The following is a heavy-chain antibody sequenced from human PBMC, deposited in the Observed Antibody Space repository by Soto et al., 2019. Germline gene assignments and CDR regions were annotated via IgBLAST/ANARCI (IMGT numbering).Heavy chain of an antibody. CDR1: GVTFSSYS. D-gene: IGHD2-2*01. CDR2: ISSSSSYI. Sequence: SRGSRKLASAASGVTFSSYSMNWVRQAPGKGLEWVSSISSSSSYIYYADSVKGRFTISRDNAKNSLYLQMNSLRAEDTAVYYCAREDVVVPAAIQGLDYWGQGTLVTVSS. V-gene: IGHV3-21*01. CDR3: AREDVVVPAAIQGLDY. J-gene: IGHJ4*02.